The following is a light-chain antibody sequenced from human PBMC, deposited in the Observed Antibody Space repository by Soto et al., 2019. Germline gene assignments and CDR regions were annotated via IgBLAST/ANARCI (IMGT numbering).Light chain of an antibody. CDR2: WAS. V-gene: IGKV4-1*01. Sequence: DIVMTQSPDSLAVSLGERATINCMYSLGLLYSSNNKICLAWYQQRPGQPPKVLIYWASTRESGVPDRFSGSGSGRKFSLTITNLQAEDGAVSYCQQYYTTPFTFGQGTRVDIK. J-gene: IGKJ2*01. CDR3: QQYYTTPFT. CDR1: LGLLYSSNNKIC.